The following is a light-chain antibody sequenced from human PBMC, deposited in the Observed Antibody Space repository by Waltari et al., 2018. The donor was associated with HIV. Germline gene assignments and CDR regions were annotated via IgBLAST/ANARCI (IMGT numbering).Light chain of an antibody. V-gene: IGLV1-47*01. Sequence: QSVLTQPPSASETPGQRVTISCSGSSSSIGSNYVYWYQQPPGTAPKLLIYRDNQRPSGAPDRFSGSRSGTSASLAISGLRSEDEADYYCAAWDDSLSVVVFGGGTKLTVL. CDR3: AAWDDSLSVVV. CDR2: RDN. CDR1: SSSIGSNY. J-gene: IGLJ2*01.